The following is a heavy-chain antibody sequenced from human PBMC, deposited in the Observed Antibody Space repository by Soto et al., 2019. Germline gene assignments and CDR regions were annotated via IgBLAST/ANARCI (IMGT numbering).Heavy chain of an antibody. CDR1: GFTFSTYA. D-gene: IGHD3-9*01. CDR3: ARDPSTGNADY. V-gene: IGHV3-23*01. Sequence: GGSLRLSCAASGFTFSTYALNWVRQSPGKGLEWVSTISSDGDSTYYVDSVKGRFTVSRDNSKNTMYLQMNSLRAEDTALYFCARDPSTGNADYWGQGTLVTVSS. J-gene: IGHJ4*02. CDR2: ISSDGDST.